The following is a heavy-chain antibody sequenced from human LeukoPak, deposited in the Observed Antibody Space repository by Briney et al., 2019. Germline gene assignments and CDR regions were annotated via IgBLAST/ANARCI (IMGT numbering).Heavy chain of an antibody. CDR3: ARGRSGNYPSGYFDY. D-gene: IGHD1-26*01. Sequence: ASVKVSCKASGYTFTTYYMHWVRQAPGQGLEWVGIISPSGGSTSYAQKFQGRVTMTRDTSTGTVYMDLSSLRSEDTAVYYCARGRSGNYPSGYFDYWGQGTLVTVSS. V-gene: IGHV1-46*01. J-gene: IGHJ4*02. CDR1: GYTFTTYY. CDR2: ISPSGGST.